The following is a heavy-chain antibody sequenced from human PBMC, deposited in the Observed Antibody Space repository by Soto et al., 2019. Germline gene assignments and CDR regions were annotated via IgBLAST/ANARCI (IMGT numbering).Heavy chain of an antibody. D-gene: IGHD6-19*01. CDR3: AKGPSSGWYYFDY. J-gene: IGHJ4*02. CDR2: MSVSGDYL. V-gene: IGHV3-23*01. CDR1: GFTFSSYA. Sequence: GGSLRLSCAASGFTFSSYAMSWVRQAPGKGLEWVSSMSVSGDYLDYADSVKGRFTVSRDIAKNTLYLQMNSLRAEDTGVYYCAKGPSSGWYYFDYWGQGTLVTVSS.